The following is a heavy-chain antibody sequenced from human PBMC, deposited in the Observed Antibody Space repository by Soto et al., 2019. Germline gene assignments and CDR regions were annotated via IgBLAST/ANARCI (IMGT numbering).Heavy chain of an antibody. CDR3: ARENSYFDY. J-gene: IGHJ4*02. CDR2: ISAYNANA. Sequence: QLLQSGAEVKKPGASVKVTCKASGYTFRNFSISWVRQAPGQGLEWMGWISAYNANANYAQKFQGRLTMTADTSTSTAYMELRSPRSDDTAVYYCARENSYFDYWGQGTLVTVSS. CDR1: GYTFRNFS. V-gene: IGHV1-18*01.